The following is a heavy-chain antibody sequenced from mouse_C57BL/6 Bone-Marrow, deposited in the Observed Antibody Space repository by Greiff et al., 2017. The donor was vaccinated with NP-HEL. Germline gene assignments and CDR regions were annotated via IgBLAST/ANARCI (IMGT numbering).Heavy chain of an antibody. CDR1: GYTFTSYG. D-gene: IGHD1-1*01. Sequence: VKLQESGAELARPGASVKLSCKASGYTFTSYGISWVKQRTGQGLEWIGEIYPRSGNTYYNEKFKGKATLTADKSSSTAYMELRSLTSEDSAVYFCARRGLPYYYGFAYWGQGTLVTVSA. J-gene: IGHJ3*01. V-gene: IGHV1-81*01. CDR2: IYPRSGNT. CDR3: ARRGLPYYYGFAY.